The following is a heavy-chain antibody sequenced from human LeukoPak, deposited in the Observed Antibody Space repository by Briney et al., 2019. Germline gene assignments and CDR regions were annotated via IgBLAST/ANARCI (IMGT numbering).Heavy chain of an antibody. CDR2: ISSSSSYI. Sequence: GGSLRLSCAASGFTFSSYSMNWVRKAPGKGLEWVSSISSSSSYIYYADSVKGRFTISRDNAKNSLYLQMNSLRAEDTAVYYCARHGGGWPYYMDVWGKGTTVTVSS. CDR1: GFTFSSYS. CDR3: ARHGGGWPYYMDV. D-gene: IGHD6-19*01. V-gene: IGHV3-21*01. J-gene: IGHJ6*03.